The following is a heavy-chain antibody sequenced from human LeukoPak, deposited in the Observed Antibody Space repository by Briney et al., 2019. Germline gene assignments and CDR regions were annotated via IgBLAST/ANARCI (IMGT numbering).Heavy chain of an antibody. D-gene: IGHD3-22*01. Sequence: SETLSLTCTVSGGSISNYYWSWIRQSPGKGLEWIGYIYYSGSTNYNPSLKSRVTISVDTSKNQFSLKLSSVTAADTAVYYCASGNERSKYRRLYYFDYWGQGTLVTVSS. V-gene: IGHV4-59*01. CDR1: GGSISNYY. CDR2: IYYSGST. CDR3: ASGNERSKYRRLYYFDY. J-gene: IGHJ4*02.